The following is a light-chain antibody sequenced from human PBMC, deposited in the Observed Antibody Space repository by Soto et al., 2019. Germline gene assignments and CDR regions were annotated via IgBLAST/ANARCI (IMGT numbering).Light chain of an antibody. CDR1: QYIATY. V-gene: IGKV3-11*01. CDR3: QQRSSWPLT. Sequence: EIVLTQSPATLSLSPGARATLSCRASQYIATYLAWYQHKPGQAPRLLIYDASTRVTGIPARFSGSGSGTDFTLTISDLEPEDFAVYFCQQRSSWPLTFGGGTKVQIK. CDR2: DAS. J-gene: IGKJ4*01.